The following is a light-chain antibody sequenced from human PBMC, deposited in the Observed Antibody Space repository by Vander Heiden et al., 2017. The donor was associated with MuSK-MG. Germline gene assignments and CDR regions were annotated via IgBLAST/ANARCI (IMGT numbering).Light chain of an antibody. CDR2: AAS. CDR3: QQLNSYPIT. Sequence: DIQFTQSPSFLSASVGDRVTITCRASQGISSYLAWYQQKPGKAPKLLIYAASTLQSGVPSRFSGSGSGTGFTLTISSLQPEDFATYYCQQLNSYPITFGQGTQVEIK. CDR1: QGISSY. V-gene: IGKV1-9*01. J-gene: IGKJ5*01.